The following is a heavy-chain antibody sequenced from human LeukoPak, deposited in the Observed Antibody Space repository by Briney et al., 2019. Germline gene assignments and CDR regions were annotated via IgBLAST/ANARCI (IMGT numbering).Heavy chain of an antibody. CDR1: GFTFSGYG. Sequence: GGSLRLSCAASGFTFSGYGMHWVRQAPGKGLEWVAVIWYDGSNKYYADSVKGRFTISRDNSKNTLYLQMNSLRAEDTAVYYCARNDKEDYVWGSYRYYFDYWGQGTLVTVSS. CDR3: ARNDKEDYVWGSYRYYFDY. J-gene: IGHJ4*02. CDR2: IWYDGSNK. D-gene: IGHD3-16*02. V-gene: IGHV3-33*01.